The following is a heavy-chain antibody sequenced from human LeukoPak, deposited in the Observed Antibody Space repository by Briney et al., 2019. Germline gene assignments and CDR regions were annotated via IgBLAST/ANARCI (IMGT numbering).Heavy chain of an antibody. V-gene: IGHV1-18*01. CDR1: GYTFTSYG. CDR2: ISAYNGNT. J-gene: IGHJ3*02. D-gene: IGHD1-26*01. CDR3: ARDWRVGATDPDAFDI. Sequence: RASVKVSCKASGYTFTSYGISWVRQAPGQGLEWMGWISAYNGNTNYAQKLQGRVTMTTDTSTSTAYMELRSLRSDDTAVYYCARDWRVGATDPDAFDIWGQGTMVAVSS.